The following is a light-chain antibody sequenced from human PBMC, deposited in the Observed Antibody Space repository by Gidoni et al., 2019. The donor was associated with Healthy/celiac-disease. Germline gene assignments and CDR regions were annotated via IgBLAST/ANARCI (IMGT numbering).Light chain of an antibody. CDR2: YDS. Sequence: SYVLTQPPSVSVAPGKTARITCGGNNIGSKSVHWYQQKPGQAPVLVIYYDSDRPSGIPERFSGSNSGNTATLTISRVEDGDEADYYCQVWDSSSDPRVFGGGTKLTVL. CDR3: QVWDSSSDPRV. J-gene: IGLJ3*02. CDR1: NIGSKS. V-gene: IGLV3-21*04.